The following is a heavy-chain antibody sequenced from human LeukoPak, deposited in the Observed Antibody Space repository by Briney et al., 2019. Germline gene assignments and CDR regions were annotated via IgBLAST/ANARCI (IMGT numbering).Heavy chain of an antibody. J-gene: IGHJ4*02. Sequence: SETLSLTCTVSGGSISSYYWSWIRQLPGKGLEWMGYIFYSGSTDSNPSLKSRVTISVDTSKNQFSLKLSSVTAADTAVYYCARTYCSGGSCHFDHWGQGTLVTVSS. D-gene: IGHD2-15*01. CDR3: ARTYCSGGSCHFDH. CDR1: GGSISSYY. V-gene: IGHV4-59*08. CDR2: IFYSGST.